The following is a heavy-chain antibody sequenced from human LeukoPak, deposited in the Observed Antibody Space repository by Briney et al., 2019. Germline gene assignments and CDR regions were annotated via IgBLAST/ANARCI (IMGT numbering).Heavy chain of an antibody. Sequence: SETLSLTCAVYGGSFSAYYWSWIRQPPGKGLEWIGEINHSGSTNYNPSLKSRVTISVDTSKNQFSLKLSYVTAADTAVYYCASHGKAAITAAGTGGVDWFDPWGQGTLVTVSS. CDR2: INHSGST. V-gene: IGHV4-34*01. CDR3: ASHGKAAITAAGTGGVDWFDP. D-gene: IGHD6-13*01. J-gene: IGHJ5*02. CDR1: GGSFSAYY.